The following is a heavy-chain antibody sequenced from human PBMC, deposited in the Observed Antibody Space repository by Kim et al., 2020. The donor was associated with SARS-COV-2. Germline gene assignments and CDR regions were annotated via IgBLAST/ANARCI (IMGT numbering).Heavy chain of an antibody. J-gene: IGHJ4*02. Sequence: GGSLRLSCAASGFTFSSYGMHWVRQAPGTGLEWVAVIWYDGSNKYYADSVKGRFTISRDNSKNTLYLQMNSLRAEDTAVYYCAKDKSSVLDYWGQGTLVTVSS. CDR1: GFTFSSYG. D-gene: IGHD6-6*01. CDR2: IWYDGSNK. V-gene: IGHV3-33*06. CDR3: AKDKSSVLDY.